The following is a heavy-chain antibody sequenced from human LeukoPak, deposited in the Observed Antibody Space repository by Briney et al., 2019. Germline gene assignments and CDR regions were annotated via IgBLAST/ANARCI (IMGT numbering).Heavy chain of an antibody. D-gene: IGHD5-12*01. CDR2: INPNSGGT. CDR1: GYTFTGYY. CDR3: ARGLSGYDSDGMDV. Sequence: GASVKVSCKASGYTFTGYYMHWVRQAPGQGLEWMGRINPNSGGTNYAQKFQGRVTMTRDTSISTAYMELSRLRSDDTAVYYCARGLSGYDSDGMDVWSQGTTVTVSS. J-gene: IGHJ6*02. V-gene: IGHV1-2*06.